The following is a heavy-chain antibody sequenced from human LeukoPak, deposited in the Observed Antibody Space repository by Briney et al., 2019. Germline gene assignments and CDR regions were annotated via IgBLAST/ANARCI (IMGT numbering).Heavy chain of an antibody. CDR1: GFTVSSNY. CDR2: IYSGGST. D-gene: IGHD3-10*01. V-gene: IGHV3-66*01. J-gene: IGHJ4*02. Sequence: GGSLRLSCAASGFTVSSNYMSWVRQAPGKGLEWVSVIYSGGSTYYADSVKGRFTISRDNAKTTLYLQMNSLRDEDTAVYYCAGDLISGSGSLGYWGQGTLVTVSS. CDR3: AGDLISGSGSLGY.